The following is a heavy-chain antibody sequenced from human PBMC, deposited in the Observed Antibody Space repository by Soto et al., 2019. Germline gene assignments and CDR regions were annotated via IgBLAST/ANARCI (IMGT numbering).Heavy chain of an antibody. CDR3: ARDQEQPGCMDV. CDR2: IWYDGSNK. J-gene: IGHJ6*02. CDR1: GFTFSSYG. V-gene: IGHV3-33*01. D-gene: IGHD6-13*01. Sequence: PGGSLRLSCAASGFTFSSYGMHWVRQAPGKGLEWVAVIWYDGSNKYYADSVKGRFTISRDNSKNTLYLQMNSLRAEDTAVYYCARDQEQPGCMDVWGQGTTVTVSS.